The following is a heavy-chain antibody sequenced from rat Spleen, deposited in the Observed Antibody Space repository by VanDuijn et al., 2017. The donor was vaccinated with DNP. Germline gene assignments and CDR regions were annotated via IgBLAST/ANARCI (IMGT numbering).Heavy chain of an antibody. CDR2: IIYDGSSI. J-gene: IGHJ2*01. V-gene: IGHV5-7*01. CDR3: ARHRTIMPYYYSMDA. D-gene: IGHD1-12*01. Sequence: EVQLVESGGGLVQPGNSLKLSCTASGFTFSDYAMAWVRQSPKKGLEWVATIIYDGSSIYYRDSVKGRFTVSRDNAKSTLYLQMDSLRSEDTATYYCARHRTIMPYYYSMDAWGQGVMVTVSS. CDR1: GFTFSDYA.